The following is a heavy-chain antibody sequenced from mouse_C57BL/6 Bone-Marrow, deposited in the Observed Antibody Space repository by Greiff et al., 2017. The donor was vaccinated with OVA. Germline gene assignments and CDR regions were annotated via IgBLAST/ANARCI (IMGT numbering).Heavy chain of an antibody. CDR1: GYAFSSSW. Sequence: QVQLQQSGAELARPGASVKLSCKASGYAFSSSWMNWVKQRPGKGLEWIGRIYPGDGDTNYNGKFKGKATLTADKSSSTAYMQLSSLTSEDSAVYFCASSNYENFDYWGQGTTLTVSS. CDR3: ASSNYENFDY. V-gene: IGHV1-82*01. D-gene: IGHD2-5*01. J-gene: IGHJ2*01. CDR2: IYPGDGDT.